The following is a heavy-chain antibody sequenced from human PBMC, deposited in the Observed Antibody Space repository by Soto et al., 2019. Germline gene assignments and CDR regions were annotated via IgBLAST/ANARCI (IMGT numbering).Heavy chain of an antibody. V-gene: IGHV3-48*02. CDR3: ASRGGNYDSGGQRVDV. J-gene: IGHJ3*01. Sequence: EVQLTESGGSLVQPGGSLRLSCTASEFMFSNYAMNWVRQAPGKGLEWVSYISSSSTTIYYADSVKGWFTISRDNAKNSLYLQMTSLREEDTAMYYCASRGGNYDSGGQRVDVWRPGTKVTVSS. D-gene: IGHD3-22*01. CDR2: ISSSSTTI. CDR1: EFMFSNYA.